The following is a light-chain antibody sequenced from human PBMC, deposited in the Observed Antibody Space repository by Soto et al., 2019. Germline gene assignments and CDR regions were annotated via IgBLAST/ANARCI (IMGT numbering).Light chain of an antibody. Sequence: EIVLTQSPGTLSLSPGAGGALSCRASHNISSSYVALYQKKPGRAPRLLMHGTSNRAVGIPDRFSGSGSGTEFTLTISRLETEDFAVYYCQQYIRSPYTFGQGTRLEIK. CDR2: GTS. V-gene: IGKV3-20*01. J-gene: IGKJ2*01. CDR3: QQYIRSPYT. CDR1: HNISSSY.